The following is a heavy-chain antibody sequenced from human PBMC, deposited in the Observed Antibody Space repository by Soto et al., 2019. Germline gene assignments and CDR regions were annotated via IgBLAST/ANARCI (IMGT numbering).Heavy chain of an antibody. D-gene: IGHD4-4*01. Sequence: QVQLQESGPGLVKPSQTLSLTCTVSGGSISSGDYFWSWIRQYQGKGLEWIGYIYYSGSTYYNPSLKTRGTISLDTSKSQFSLKLSSMTAADTAVYYCARGRALYSNYDSWGQGTLVTVSS. CDR2: IYYSGST. J-gene: IGHJ5*01. V-gene: IGHV4-31*03. CDR3: ARGRALYSNYDS. CDR1: GGSISSGDYF.